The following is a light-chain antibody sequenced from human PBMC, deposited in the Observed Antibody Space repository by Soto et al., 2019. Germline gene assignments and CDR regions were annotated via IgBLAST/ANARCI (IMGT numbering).Light chain of an antibody. Sequence: DIHMTQSPSSLSASVGDRVTITCRASQSISSYLNWYQQKPGKAPKLLIYAASSLQSGVPSRFTASGSGTDFTLTISSLQPEDFATYYCQQSYSNPRTSSQGTKLEIK. CDR2: AAS. CDR3: QQSYSNPRT. CDR1: QSISSY. V-gene: IGKV1-39*01. J-gene: IGKJ2*01.